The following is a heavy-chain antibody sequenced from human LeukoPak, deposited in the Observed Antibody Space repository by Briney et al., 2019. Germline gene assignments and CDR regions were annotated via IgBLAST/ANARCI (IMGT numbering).Heavy chain of an antibody. D-gene: IGHD5-18*01. CDR3: ATLGSYGDLWGVRLDY. J-gene: IGHJ4*02. Sequence: SETLSLTCAVYGGSFSGYYWSWIRQPPVKGLEWIGEISQRGSTNYNPSLKSRVTISVDTSKKQFSLKLSSVTAADTAVYYCATLGSYGDLWGVRLDYWGQGTLVTVSS. CDR1: GGSFSGYY. V-gene: IGHV4-34*01. CDR2: ISQRGST.